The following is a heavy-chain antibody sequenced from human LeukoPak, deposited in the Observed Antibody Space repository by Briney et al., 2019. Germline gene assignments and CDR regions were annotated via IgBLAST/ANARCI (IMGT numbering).Heavy chain of an antibody. J-gene: IGHJ6*03. CDR2: ISPIFGTA. V-gene: IGHV1-69*13. CDR1: GGTFSSYA. CDR3: ARGVRGSYCSGGSCYSASIAVAGTKIPFYYYYYMDV. Sequence: ASVKVSCKASGGTFSSYAISWVRQAPGQGLEWMGGISPIFGTANYAQKFQGRVTITADESTSTAYMELSSLRSEDTAVYYCARGVRGSYCSGGSCYSASIAVAGTKIPFYYYYYMDVWGKGTTVTISS. D-gene: IGHD2-15*01.